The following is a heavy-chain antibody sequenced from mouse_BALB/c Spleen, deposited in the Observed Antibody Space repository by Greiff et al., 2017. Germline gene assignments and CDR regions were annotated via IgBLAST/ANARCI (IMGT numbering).Heavy chain of an antibody. Sequence: VQLQQSGPELVKPGASVKISCKASGYSFTGYFMNWVMQSHGKSLEWIGRINPYNGDTFYNQKFKGKATLTVDKSSSTAHMELRSLASEDSAVYYCARGYYGNYFDYWGQGTTLTVSS. V-gene: IGHV1-20*02. CDR3: ARGYYGNYFDY. J-gene: IGHJ2*01. CDR1: GYSFTGYF. D-gene: IGHD2-1*01. CDR2: INPYNGDT.